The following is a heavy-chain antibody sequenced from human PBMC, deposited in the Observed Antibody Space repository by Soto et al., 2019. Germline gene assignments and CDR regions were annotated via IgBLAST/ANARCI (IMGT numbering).Heavy chain of an antibody. Sequence: EVQLVESGGGLVQPGGSLRLSCAASGLSVSSNYMSWVRQAPGKGLEWVSVIYSDGTTYYADSVKGRLTISRDKSKSTLYLQMNSLRAEDTAVYYCARGAIYFDYWGQGTLVTVSS. D-gene: IGHD1-26*01. CDR3: ARGAIYFDY. CDR2: IYSDGTT. CDR1: GLSVSSNY. V-gene: IGHV3-66*01. J-gene: IGHJ4*02.